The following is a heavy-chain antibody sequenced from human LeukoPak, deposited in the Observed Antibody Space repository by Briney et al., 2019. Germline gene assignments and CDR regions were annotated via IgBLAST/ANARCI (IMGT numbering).Heavy chain of an antibody. Sequence: EPSVKVSCKASGGTFSSYAICWVRQAPGQGLEWMGRIIPIFGTANYAQKFQGRVTITTDESTSTAYMELSSLRSEDTAVYYCARDRGYYVTDYWGQGTLVTVSS. J-gene: IGHJ4*02. CDR1: GGTFSSYA. CDR3: ARDRGYYVTDY. D-gene: IGHD3-10*02. V-gene: IGHV1-69*05. CDR2: IIPIFGTA.